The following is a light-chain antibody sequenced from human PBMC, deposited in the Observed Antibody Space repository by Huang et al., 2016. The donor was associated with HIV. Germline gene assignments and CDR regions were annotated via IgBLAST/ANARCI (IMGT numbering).Light chain of an antibody. V-gene: IGKV1-39*01. Sequence: DIQMTQSPSSLSAAVGDRVIITCRASQSVTKYLNWYQHMPGKAPKLLIYGASTLQGGVASRFSGSGSGKEFTLTISSLQPEDAATYYCQQSYRLPRTFGQGTSLEI. CDR2: GAS. CDR1: QSVTKY. CDR3: QQSYRLPRT. J-gene: IGKJ2*02.